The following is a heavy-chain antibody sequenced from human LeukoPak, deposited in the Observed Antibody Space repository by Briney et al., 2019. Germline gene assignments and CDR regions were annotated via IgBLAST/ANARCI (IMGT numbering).Heavy chain of an antibody. CDR2: IKQDGSEK. CDR1: GFTFSSYW. V-gene: IGHV3-7*03. J-gene: IGHJ2*01. CDR3: AREEHYRRYFAL. D-gene: IGHD3-16*02. Sequence: GGSLRLSCAASGFTFSSYWMSWVRQAPGKGLEWVANIKQDGSEKYYVDSVKGRFTISRDNSKNTLYLQMNSLRAEDTAVYFCAREEHYRRYFALWGRGTLVTVSS.